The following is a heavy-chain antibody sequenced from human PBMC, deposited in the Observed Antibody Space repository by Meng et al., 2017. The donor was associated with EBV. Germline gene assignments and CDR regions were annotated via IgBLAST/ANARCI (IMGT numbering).Heavy chain of an antibody. CDR3: ARVSFYDYWSGYSFNWFDP. V-gene: IGHV4-39*01. J-gene: IGHJ5*02. Sequence: QLQLYQSGPGLVKPSETLSLTCTVAGAPISSRSYYWGWIRQSPGKGLEWIGNVYYSGNSYYNPSLKSRVTISVDTSKNQFYLKLISVTAADTAVYFCARVSFYDYWSGYSFNWFDPWGQGTLVTVSS. D-gene: IGHD3-3*01. CDR2: VYYSGNS. CDR1: GAPISSRSYY.